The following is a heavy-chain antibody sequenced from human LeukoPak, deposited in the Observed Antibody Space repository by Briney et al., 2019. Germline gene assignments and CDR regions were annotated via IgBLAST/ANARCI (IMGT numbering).Heavy chain of an antibody. CDR1: GFTFSSYS. Sequence: GGSLRLSCAASGFTFSSYSMNWARQAPGKGLEWVSSISTSSSYIYYADSVKGRFTISRDNAKNSLYLQMNSLRVEDTAVYYCARAPSRSEQFDPWGQGTLVTVSS. J-gene: IGHJ5*02. CDR3: ARAPSRSEQFDP. D-gene: IGHD3-3*01. CDR2: ISTSSSYI. V-gene: IGHV3-21*01.